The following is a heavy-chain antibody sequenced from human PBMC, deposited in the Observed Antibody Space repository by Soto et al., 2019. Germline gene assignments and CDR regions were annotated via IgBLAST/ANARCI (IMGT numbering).Heavy chain of an antibody. V-gene: IGHV4-30-4*01. CDR3: AREEYCTNGVCYYPTYGMDV. D-gene: IGHD2-8*01. Sequence: TLSLTCTVSGGSISSGDYYWSWIRQPPGKGLEWIGYIYYSGSTYYNPSLKSRVTISVDTSKNQFSLKLSSVTAADTAVYYCAREEYCTNGVCYYPTYGMDVWGQGTTVTVSS. J-gene: IGHJ6*02. CDR1: GGSISSGDYY. CDR2: IYYSGST.